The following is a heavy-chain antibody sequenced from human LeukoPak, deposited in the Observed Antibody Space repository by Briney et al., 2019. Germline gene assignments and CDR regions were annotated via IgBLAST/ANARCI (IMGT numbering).Heavy chain of an antibody. CDR1: GYTFTSYD. CDR2: MNPSSGNT. J-gene: IGHJ2*01. Sequence: ALVKVSCKASGYTFTSYDINWVRQASGQGLEWMGWMNPSSGNTGYAQKFQGRFTMTMDTSISTAYMELSSLRSEDTAVYYCASADSVVPHYWYFDLWGRGTLVTVSS. V-gene: IGHV1-8*01. D-gene: IGHD4-23*01. CDR3: ASADSVVPHYWYFDL.